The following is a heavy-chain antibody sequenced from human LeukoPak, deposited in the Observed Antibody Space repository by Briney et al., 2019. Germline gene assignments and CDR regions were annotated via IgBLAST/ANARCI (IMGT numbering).Heavy chain of an antibody. CDR3: AQGLYGAAY. CDR1: GFTFSSHS. J-gene: IGHJ4*02. V-gene: IGHV3-21*01. CDR2: ISSSSYI. Sequence: PGGSLRLSCTASGFTFSSHSMNWVRQAPGKGLEWVSSISSSSYIYYADSMKGRFTISRDNARNSLYLQMNSLRAEDTALYYCAQGLYGAAYWGQGTLVTVSS. D-gene: IGHD4-17*01.